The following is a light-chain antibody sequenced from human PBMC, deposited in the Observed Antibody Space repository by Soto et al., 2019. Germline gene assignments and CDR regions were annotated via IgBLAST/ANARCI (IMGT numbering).Light chain of an antibody. J-gene: IGKJ5*01. Sequence: EIVMTQSPATLSVSQGESSTLSCRASQSVSSNLAWHQQKPGQARRIIMYDASTRATGISARFSVSGSGTEFTRTISSLQSEDFAVYYCQQYHNWPITFGQGTRLEN. V-gene: IGKV3-15*01. CDR2: DAS. CDR3: QQYHNWPIT. CDR1: QSVSSN.